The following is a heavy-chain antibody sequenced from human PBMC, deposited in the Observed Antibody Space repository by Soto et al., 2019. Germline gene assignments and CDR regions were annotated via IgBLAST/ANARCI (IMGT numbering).Heavy chain of an antibody. CDR2: ISAYNGNT. J-gene: IGHJ6*02. CDR1: GYTFTSYG. CDR3: ARDGVDTATGYYYGMDV. V-gene: IGHV1-18*01. D-gene: IGHD5-18*01. Sequence: QVQLVQSGAEVKKPGASVKVSCKASGYTFTSYGISWVRQAPGQRLEWMGWISAYNGNTNYAQKLKGRVTMTTDTSTSTAYMELRSLRSDDTAVYYCARDGVDTATGYYYGMDVWGQGTTVTVSS.